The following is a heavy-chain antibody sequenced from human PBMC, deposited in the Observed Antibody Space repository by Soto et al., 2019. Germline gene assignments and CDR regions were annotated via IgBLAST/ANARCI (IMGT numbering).Heavy chain of an antibody. D-gene: IGHD5-18*01. CDR2: ITYSGAT. J-gene: IGHJ6*02. CDR3: AYKRGYGYAVDV. V-gene: IGHV4-30-4*01. CDR1: GGSISIHDST. Sequence: PSETLSLTCIVSGGSISIHDSTWRCFRQPPGKGLEWIGCITYSGATYYGPSPTSRVTISADTSKNQFSLNLSPVTAADTAVYFCAYKRGYGYAVDVWGQGNRVTVSS.